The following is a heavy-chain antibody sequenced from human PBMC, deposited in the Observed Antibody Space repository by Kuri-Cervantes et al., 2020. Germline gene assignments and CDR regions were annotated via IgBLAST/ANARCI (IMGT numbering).Heavy chain of an antibody. V-gene: IGHV1-69*13. Sequence: SVKVFCKASGGTFSSYAISWVRQAPGQGLGWMGGIIPIFVTANNAQKFQGRVTITADESTSTAYMELSSLRSEDTAVYYFARDEDFWSGSYYFDYWGQGTLVTVSS. CDR1: GGTFSSYA. J-gene: IGHJ4*02. CDR2: IIPIFVTA. D-gene: IGHD3-3*01. CDR3: ARDEDFWSGSYYFDY.